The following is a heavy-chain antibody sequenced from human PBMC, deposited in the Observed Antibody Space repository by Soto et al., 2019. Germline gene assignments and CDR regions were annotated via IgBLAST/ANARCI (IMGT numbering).Heavy chain of an antibody. V-gene: IGHV3-30-3*01. CDR1: GFAFNTYS. J-gene: IGHJ4*02. CDR2: ISYDGSNK. Sequence: LSLSCAASGFAFNTYSMHWVRQAPGRGLEWVAVISYDGSNKFYADSVKGRFTISRDNSKNTLYLEMNSLRGEDTAVYYCAKVSPMGYFFDFWGQGTLVTVSS. CDR3: AKVSPMGYFFDF.